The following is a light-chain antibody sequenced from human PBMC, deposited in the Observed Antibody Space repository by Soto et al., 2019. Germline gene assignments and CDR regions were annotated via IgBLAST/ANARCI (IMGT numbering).Light chain of an antibody. CDR1: QSISSY. J-gene: IGKJ1*01. Sequence: DIQMTQSPSSLSASVGDRVTITCLASQSISSYLNWYQQKPGKAPKLLIYAASSLQSGVPSRFSGSGSGTEFTLTISGLQPDDFATYYCQQYNPYSRTFGQGTKVDI. CDR2: AAS. V-gene: IGKV1-39*01. CDR3: QQYNPYSRT.